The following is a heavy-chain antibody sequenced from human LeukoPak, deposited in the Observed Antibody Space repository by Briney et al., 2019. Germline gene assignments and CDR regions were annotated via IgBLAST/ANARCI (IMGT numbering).Heavy chain of an antibody. CDR3: ARDKRLTTTGIVVVPAAADY. V-gene: IGHV3-30-3*01. J-gene: IGHJ4*02. CDR2: ISYDGSNK. Sequence: GGSLRLSCAASGFTFSSYAMHWVRQAPGKGLEWVAVISYDGSNKYYADSVKGRFTISRDNAKNSLYLQMNSLRAEDTAVYYCARDKRLTTTGIVVVPAAADYWGQGTLVTVSS. D-gene: IGHD2-2*01. CDR1: GFTFSSYA.